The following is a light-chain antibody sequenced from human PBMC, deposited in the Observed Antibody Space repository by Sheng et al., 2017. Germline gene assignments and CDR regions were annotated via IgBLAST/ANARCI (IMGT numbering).Light chain of an antibody. CDR2: GVT. Sequence: SPGQSITISCTGTSSDVAAYNFVSWYLQHPGTAPNYIIYGVTDRPSRGFVNRFSGSKSGNTASLTISGLQTEDEAHYYCSSYTNISTWVFGGGTKLTVL. CDR3: SSYTNISTWV. CDR1: SSDVAAYNF. J-gene: IGLJ3*02. V-gene: IGLV2-14*03.